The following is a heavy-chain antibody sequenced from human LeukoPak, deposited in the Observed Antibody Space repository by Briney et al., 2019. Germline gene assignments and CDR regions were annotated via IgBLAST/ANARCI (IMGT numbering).Heavy chain of an antibody. Sequence: KSSETLSLTCTVSGSSISSSSYYWGWIRQPPGKGLEWIGSIYYSGSTYYNPSLKSRVTISVDTSKNQFSLKLSSVTAADTAVYYCARIRPGIAIDYWGQGTLVTVSS. V-gene: IGHV4-39*01. CDR1: GSSISSSSYY. J-gene: IGHJ4*02. D-gene: IGHD2-21*01. CDR3: ARIRPGIAIDY. CDR2: IYYSGST.